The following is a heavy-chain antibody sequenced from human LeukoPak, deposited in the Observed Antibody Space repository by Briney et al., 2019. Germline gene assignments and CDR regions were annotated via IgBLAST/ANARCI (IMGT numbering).Heavy chain of an antibody. CDR1: GGSISSSSYY. J-gene: IGHJ1*01. V-gene: IGHV4-39*01. D-gene: IGHD3-22*01. CDR2: IYYSGST. Sequence: RPSETLSLTCTVSGGSISSSSYYWGWIRQPPGKGLEWIGSIYYSGSTNYNPSLKSRVTISVDTSKNQFSLKLSSVTAADTAVYYCASRAQYYYEYQHWGQGTLVTVSS. CDR3: ASRAQYYYEYQH.